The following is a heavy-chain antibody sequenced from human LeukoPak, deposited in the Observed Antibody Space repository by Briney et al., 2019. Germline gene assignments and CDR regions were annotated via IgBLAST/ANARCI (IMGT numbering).Heavy chain of an antibody. D-gene: IGHD6-6*01. J-gene: IGHJ4*02. V-gene: IGHV3-74*01. CDR3: ARGPNSSWSGLDF. Sequence: PGGSLRLSCTACGFSFSGHWMHWARQLPGKGLVWVSRISPTGSTTSYADSVKCRFTVSRDNAKNTLYLQVNNLRAEDTAVYYCARGPNSSWSGLDFWGQGTLLTVSS. CDR2: ISPTGSTT. CDR1: GFSFSGHW.